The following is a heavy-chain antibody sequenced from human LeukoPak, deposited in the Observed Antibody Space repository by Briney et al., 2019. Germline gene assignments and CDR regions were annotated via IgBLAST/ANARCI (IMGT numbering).Heavy chain of an antibody. CDR1: GFTFDDYA. Sequence: QPGGSLRLSCAASGFTFDDYAMHWVRQAPGKGLEWVSGISWNSGSIGYADSVKGRFTISRDNAKNSVYLQMNRLRVEDTAVYYCARRSYRGVIGLYYYYYMDVWGKGAPVTVSS. D-gene: IGHD3-16*02. J-gene: IGHJ6*03. V-gene: IGHV3-9*01. CDR2: ISWNSGSI. CDR3: ARRSYRGVIGLYYYYYMDV.